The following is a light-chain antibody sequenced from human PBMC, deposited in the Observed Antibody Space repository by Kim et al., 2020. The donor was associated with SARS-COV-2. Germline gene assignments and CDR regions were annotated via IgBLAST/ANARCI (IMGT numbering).Light chain of an antibody. CDR1: QAISNH. Sequence: SASVGDKVTIVCRASQAISNHLAWYQQRPGKAPKTLIHAVSILQSGVPSKFSGGGSGTAFTLTITDLQPEDFAIYYCLQYKTDPPTFGQGTKLEI. CDR3: LQYKTDPPT. CDR2: AVS. V-gene: IGKV1-16*02. J-gene: IGKJ2*01.